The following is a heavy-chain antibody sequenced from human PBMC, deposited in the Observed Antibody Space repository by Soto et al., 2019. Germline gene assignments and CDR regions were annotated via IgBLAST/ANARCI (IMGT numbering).Heavy chain of an antibody. CDR1: GGSFSGYY. CDR3: ARIRPKNSGSYLVPHPPPFVQYYFDY. CDR2: INDSGST. Sequence: LSLTCAVYGGSFSGYYWSWIRQAPGKGLEWVGEINDSGSTNYNLSLKSRDTISVDPSNNQFSLQLSSVTAANTDVYYGARIRPKNSGSYLVPHPPPFVQYYFDYWGQGTLVTVSS. J-gene: IGHJ4*02. D-gene: IGHD1-26*01. V-gene: IGHV4-34*01.